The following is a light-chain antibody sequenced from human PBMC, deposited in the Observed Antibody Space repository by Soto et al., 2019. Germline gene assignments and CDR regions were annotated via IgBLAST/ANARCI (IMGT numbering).Light chain of an antibody. V-gene: IGKV3-15*01. J-gene: IGKJ4*01. CDR1: QIVSTN. CDR3: QQYHKWPPLT. CDR2: DAS. Sequence: EILMTQSPASLSVSPGENATLSCRASQIVSTNLVWYQQKLGQSPRLLIYDASTRPTGIPARFGGMGSGTQFTLTITSLQSEDSAVYYCQQYHKWPPLTFGGGTKVEI.